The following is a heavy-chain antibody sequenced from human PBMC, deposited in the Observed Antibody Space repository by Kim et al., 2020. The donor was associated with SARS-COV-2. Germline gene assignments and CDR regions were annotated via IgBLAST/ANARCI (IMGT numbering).Heavy chain of an antibody. D-gene: IGHD6-6*01. CDR1: GFTFSSYA. CDR3: ARDKERDDSPSSRPCIFCTYKPKTYSYYGMDV. V-gene: IGHV3-30*03. Sequence: GGSLRLSCAASGFTFSSYAMYWVRQAPGKGLQWVAVTSSDGNNEHYADSVKGRFSISRDNSRNTLYLEMNSLRPDDTAVYYCARDKERDDSPSSRPCIFCTYKPKTYSYYGMDVWGHGTTVTVSS. CDR2: TSSDGNNE. J-gene: IGHJ6*02.